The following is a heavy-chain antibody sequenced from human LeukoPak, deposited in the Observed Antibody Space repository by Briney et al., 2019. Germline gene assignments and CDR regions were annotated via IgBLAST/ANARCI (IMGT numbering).Heavy chain of an antibody. CDR1: GFTFSSYA. V-gene: IGHV3-23*01. J-gene: IGHJ4*02. CDR3: ARETPTQVTYSDFWSLNSDY. Sequence: GGSLRLSCAASGFTFSSYAMSWVRRAPGKGLEWVSAISGSGGSTYYADSVKGRFTISRDNSKNTLYLQINSLKTEDTAVFFCARETPTQVTYSDFWSLNSDYWGQGTLVTVSS. CDR2: ISGSGGST. D-gene: IGHD3-3*01.